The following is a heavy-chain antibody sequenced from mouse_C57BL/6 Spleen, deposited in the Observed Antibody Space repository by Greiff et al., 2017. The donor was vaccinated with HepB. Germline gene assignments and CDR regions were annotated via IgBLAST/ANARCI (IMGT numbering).Heavy chain of an antibody. CDR2: ISDGGSYT. CDR3: AIDNYDYDVPY. D-gene: IGHD2-4*01. V-gene: IGHV5-4*01. CDR1: GFTFSSYA. J-gene: IGHJ3*01. Sequence: EVMLVESGGGLVKPGGSLKLSCAASGFTFSSYAMSWVRQTPEKRLEWVATISDGGSYTYYPDNVKGRFTISRDNAKNNLYLQMSHLKSEDTAMYDCAIDNYDYDVPYWGEGTLVTVSA.